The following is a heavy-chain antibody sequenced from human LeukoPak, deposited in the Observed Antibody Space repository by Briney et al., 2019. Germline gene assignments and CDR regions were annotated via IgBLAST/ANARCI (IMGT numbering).Heavy chain of an antibody. Sequence: SETLSLTCTVSGGSITTYYWSWIRQPPGKGLEWIGEIYHSGSTNYNPSLKSRVTISVDKSKNQFSLKLSSVTAADTAVYYCASQGGAAAGTLTWYFDLWGRGTLVTVSS. CDR3: ASQGGAAAGTLTWYFDL. V-gene: IGHV4-59*12. CDR2: IYHSGST. CDR1: GGSITTYY. D-gene: IGHD6-13*01. J-gene: IGHJ2*01.